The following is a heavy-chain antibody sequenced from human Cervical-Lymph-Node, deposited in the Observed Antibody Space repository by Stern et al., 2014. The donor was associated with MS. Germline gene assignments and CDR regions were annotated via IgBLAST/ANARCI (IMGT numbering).Heavy chain of an antibody. CDR1: GDSISSYTHY. J-gene: IGHJ4*02. CDR2: AFYSGPP. Sequence: QVQLQESGPGLVKPSETLSLTCAVSGDSISSYTHYWAWIRQPPGKGLEWIGSAFYSGPPSSTPSLKSPVPISGAPSKNPFPLGLNSGTAADTAVYYCAKHACTGAACPFDLWGQGTLVTVSS. D-gene: IGHD2-8*02. CDR3: AKHACTGAACPFDL. V-gene: IGHV4-39*01.